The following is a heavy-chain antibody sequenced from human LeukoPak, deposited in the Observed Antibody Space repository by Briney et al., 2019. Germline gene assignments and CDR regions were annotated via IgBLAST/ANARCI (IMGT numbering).Heavy chain of an antibody. CDR3: ARVTYSSGWLGHNWFDP. CDR2: ISAYNGNT. J-gene: IGHJ5*02. Sequence: ASVTVSCKASGYTFTSYGISWVRQAPGQGLEWMGCISAYNGNTNYAQKLQGRVTMTTDTSTSTAYMELRSLRSDDTDVYYCARVTYSSGWLGHNWFDPWGQGTLVTVSS. D-gene: IGHD6-19*01. CDR1: GYTFTSYG. V-gene: IGHV1-18*01.